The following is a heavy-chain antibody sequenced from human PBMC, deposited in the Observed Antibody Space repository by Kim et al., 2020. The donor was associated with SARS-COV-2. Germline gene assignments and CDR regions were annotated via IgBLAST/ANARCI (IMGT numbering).Heavy chain of an antibody. J-gene: IGHJ4*02. V-gene: IGHV1-3*01. CDR3: AKSADYGDYPFWYFDY. Sequence: TYQGRVTITRDTSASTAYMELSSLSSEDTAVYYCAKSADYGDYPFWYFDYWGQGTLVTVSS. D-gene: IGHD4-17*01.